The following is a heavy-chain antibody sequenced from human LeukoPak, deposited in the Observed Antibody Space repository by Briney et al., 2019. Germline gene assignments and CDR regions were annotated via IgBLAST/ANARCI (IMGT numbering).Heavy chain of an antibody. D-gene: IGHD6-13*01. Sequence: PGGSLTLSCLVSGFTVSNNYIKWVRQAPGKGLEWVSSIYDSGSTYYADSVKGRFTISRDNAKNSLYLQMNSLRAEDTAVYYCARVPIAAAANFDYWGQGTLVTVSS. J-gene: IGHJ4*02. CDR1: GFTVSNNY. CDR3: ARVPIAAAANFDY. V-gene: IGHV3-53*01. CDR2: IYDSGST.